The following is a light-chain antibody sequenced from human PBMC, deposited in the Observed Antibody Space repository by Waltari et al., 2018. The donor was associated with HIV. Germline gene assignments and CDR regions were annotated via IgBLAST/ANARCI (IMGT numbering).Light chain of an antibody. Sequence: DIQMTQSPPSLSASIGDSVTITCRAGQNIGSYLNWFLQRSVKAPKLLIYAASTLVSGVPSRFSGSGSATDFTLTINSLQPEDFATYYCQQSYTTPRTFGQGTKLETK. CDR1: QNIGSY. J-gene: IGKJ2*01. V-gene: IGKV1-39*01. CDR3: QQSYTTPRT. CDR2: AAS.